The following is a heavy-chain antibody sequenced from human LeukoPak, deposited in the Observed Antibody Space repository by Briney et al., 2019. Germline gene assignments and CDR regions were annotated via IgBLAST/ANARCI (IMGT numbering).Heavy chain of an antibody. CDR2: INPNSGGT. CDR1: GYTFTGYY. D-gene: IGHD4-17*01. V-gene: IGHV1-2*02. Sequence: ASVKVSFKASGYTFTGYYMHWVRHAPGQGLEWMGWINPNSGGTNYAQKFQGRVTITADKSTSTAYMELSSLRSEDTAVYYCASYGDYYIDYWGQGTLVTVSS. CDR3: ASYGDYYIDY. J-gene: IGHJ4*02.